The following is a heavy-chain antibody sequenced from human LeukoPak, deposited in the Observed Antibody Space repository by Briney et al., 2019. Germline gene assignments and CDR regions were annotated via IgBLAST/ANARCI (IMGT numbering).Heavy chain of an antibody. CDR1: GGSISSGGYS. V-gene: IGHV4-30-2*01. J-gene: IGHJ4*02. D-gene: IGHD3-22*01. CDR3: ARDRGDYDSSGYYIDY. CDR2: IHHSGST. Sequence: SQTLSLTCAVSGGSISSGGYSWSWIRQPPGKGLEWIGYIHHSGSTYYNPSLKSRVTISVDRSKNQFSLKLSSVTAADTAVYYCARDRGDYDSSGYYIDYWGQGTLVTVSS.